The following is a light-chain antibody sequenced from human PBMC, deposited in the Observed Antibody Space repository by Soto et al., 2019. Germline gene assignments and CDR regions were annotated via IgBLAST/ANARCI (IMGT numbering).Light chain of an antibody. CDR2: VAS. J-gene: IGKJ4*01. CDR3: QQSSSTPQT. V-gene: IGKV1-39*01. CDR1: QSISNY. Sequence: DIQMTQSPSSLSASVADTVTITFRASQSISNYLSWYQQKPGKAPKLLINVASTLQSGVPSGFSGSGSGTDFTLAISSLQPEDFATYYCQQSSSTPQTFGGGTKVDIK.